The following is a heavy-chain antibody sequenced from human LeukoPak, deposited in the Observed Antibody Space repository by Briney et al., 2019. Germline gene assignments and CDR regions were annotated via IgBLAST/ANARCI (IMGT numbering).Heavy chain of an antibody. CDR1: GFTFSSYS. CDR2: ISSSSSYI. V-gene: IGHV3-21*01. D-gene: IGHD3-10*01. Sequence: GGSLRLSCAASGFTFSSYSMNWVRQAPGKGLEWVSSISSSSSYIYYADSVKGRFTISRDNAKNSLYLQMNSLRAEDTAVYYCAGDLRGATGGFDYWGQGTLVTVSS. CDR3: AGDLRGATGGFDY. J-gene: IGHJ4*02.